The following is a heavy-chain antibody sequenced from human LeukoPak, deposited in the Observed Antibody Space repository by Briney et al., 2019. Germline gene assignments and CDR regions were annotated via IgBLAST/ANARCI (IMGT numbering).Heavy chain of an antibody. J-gene: IGHJ4*02. CDR3: ARDRRWELLGFDY. CDR1: GFIFSDYD. V-gene: IGHV3-30*02. Sequence: GGSLRLSCAASGFIFSDYDMHWVRQAPGKGLEWVAFMHYDRRTKYYADSVKGRFTISRDNSRNTVYLDMNSLRAEDTAVYYCARDRRWELLGFDYWGQGTLVTVSS. CDR2: MHYDRRTK. D-gene: IGHD1-26*01.